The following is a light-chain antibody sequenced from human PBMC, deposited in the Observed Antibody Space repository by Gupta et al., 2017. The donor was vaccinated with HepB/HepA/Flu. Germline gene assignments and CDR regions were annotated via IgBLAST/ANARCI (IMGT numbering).Light chain of an antibody. CDR3: QTYDSFPLT. CDR1: QSVRSNF. V-gene: IGKV3-20*01. J-gene: IGKJ1*01. Sequence: VLTQSPGTLSLSPGERATLSCRASQSVRSNFFVWYQQRPGQTPRLLIYAGYTRATGIPDRVSGSGSGTDFALTISRLEPEDFAVYYCQTYDSFPLTFGQGTRVEIK. CDR2: AGY.